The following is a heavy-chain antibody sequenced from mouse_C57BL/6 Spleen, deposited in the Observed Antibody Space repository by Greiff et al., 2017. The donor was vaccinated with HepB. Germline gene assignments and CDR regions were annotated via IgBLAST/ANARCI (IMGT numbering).Heavy chain of an antibody. Sequence: VQLQQSGAELVRPGASVTLSCKASGYTFTDYEMHWVKQTPVHGLEWIGAIDPETGGTAYNQKFKGKAILTADKSSSTAYMELRSLTSEDSAVYYCVQLGRNYFDYWGQGTTLTVSS. J-gene: IGHJ2*01. D-gene: IGHD4-1*02. V-gene: IGHV1-15*01. CDR2: IDPETGGT. CDR1: GYTFTDYE. CDR3: VQLGRNYFDY.